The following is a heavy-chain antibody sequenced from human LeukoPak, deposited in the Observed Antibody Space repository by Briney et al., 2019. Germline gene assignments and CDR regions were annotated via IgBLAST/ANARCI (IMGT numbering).Heavy chain of an antibody. CDR2: IDPSDSYT. Sequence: CKVSGDIFTSHWISWVRQMPGKGLEWMGRIDPSDSYTNYSPSFQGHVTISDDKSISTAYLQWSSLKASDTAMYYCARHYSNDAMDVWGQGTTVTVSS. J-gene: IGHJ6*02. CDR3: ARHYSNDAMDV. CDR1: GDIFTSHW. D-gene: IGHD4-11*01. V-gene: IGHV5-10-1*01.